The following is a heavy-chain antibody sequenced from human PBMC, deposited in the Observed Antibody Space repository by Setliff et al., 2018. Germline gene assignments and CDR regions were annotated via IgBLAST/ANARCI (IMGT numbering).Heavy chain of an antibody. J-gene: IGHJ4*02. V-gene: IGHV1-3*01. CDR3: ARVSEAAAAGFNY. CDR1: GDTSTTYA. Sequence: ASVKVSCKASGDTSTTYAIHWVRQAPGQGLEWMGWINAGNGNIRYSQNFQGRVTITRDTSASTAYMELSSLRSEDTAVYYCARVSEAAAAGFNYWGQGTLVTVSS. D-gene: IGHD6-13*01. CDR2: INAGNGNI.